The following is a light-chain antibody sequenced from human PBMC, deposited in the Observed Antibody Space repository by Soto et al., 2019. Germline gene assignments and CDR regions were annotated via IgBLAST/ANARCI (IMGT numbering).Light chain of an antibody. CDR3: QQYGSAPPYT. Sequence: EIVLTQSPGILSLSPGERATLSCRASQTVSGNYLAWYQQKPGQSPRLLIYGSSDSATGIPDRFSGSGSGTDCTLTINRGEPEDFAVYYCQQYGSAPPYTFGQGTTLEI. V-gene: IGKV3-20*01. J-gene: IGKJ2*01. CDR2: GSS. CDR1: QTVSGNY.